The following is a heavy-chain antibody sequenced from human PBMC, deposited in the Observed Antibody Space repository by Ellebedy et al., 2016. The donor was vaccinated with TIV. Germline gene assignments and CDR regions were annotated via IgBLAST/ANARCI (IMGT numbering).Heavy chain of an antibody. CDR1: GFTFSTYW. CDR3: AREVGGGGAY. V-gene: IGHV3-7*01. Sequence: LSLTCXASGFTFSTYWMHWVRQPPGKGLEWVANIKQDGSVKYYVDSVKGRFTISRDNAKNSLYLQMNTLRPEDTAVYYGAREVGGGGAYWGKGTLVTVSS. D-gene: IGHD2-21*01. J-gene: IGHJ4*02. CDR2: IKQDGSVK.